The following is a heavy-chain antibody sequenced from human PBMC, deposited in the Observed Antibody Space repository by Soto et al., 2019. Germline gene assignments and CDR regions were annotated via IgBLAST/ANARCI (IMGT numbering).Heavy chain of an antibody. CDR3: ARGVGYCSGGSCYPIYYYYYDGMDV. Sequence: SETLSLTCAVYGGSFRGYYWSWIRQPPGKGLEWIGEINHSGSTNYNPSLKSRVTISVDTSKNQFSRKLSSVTAADTAVYYCARGVGYCSGGSCYPIYYYYYDGMDVWGQGTTVTVSS. D-gene: IGHD2-15*01. V-gene: IGHV4-34*01. CDR1: GGSFRGYY. CDR2: INHSGST. J-gene: IGHJ6*02.